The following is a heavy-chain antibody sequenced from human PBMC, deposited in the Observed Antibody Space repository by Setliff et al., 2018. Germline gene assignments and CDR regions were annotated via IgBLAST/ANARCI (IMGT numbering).Heavy chain of an antibody. V-gene: IGHV1-2*02. CDR2: INPNSGDT. Sequence: ASVKVSCKASGNTFTGYYIHWLRQAPGQGLEWMGCINPNSGDTTFAQKFQGRVTITRDTSNSTDYMDLSRLTSDDTAVYYCAREVLSTVVAWDYWGQGTMVTVSS. J-gene: IGHJ4*03. CDR3: AREVLSTVVAWDY. D-gene: IGHD4-17*01. CDR1: GNTFTGYY.